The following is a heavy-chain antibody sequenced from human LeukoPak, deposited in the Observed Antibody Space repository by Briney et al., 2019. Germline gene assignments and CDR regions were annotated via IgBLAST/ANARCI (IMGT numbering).Heavy chain of an antibody. D-gene: IGHD5-18*01. J-gene: IGHJ5*02. CDR1: GGSVSSGSYY. Sequence: SETLSLTCTVSGGSVSSGSYYWSWIRQPPGKGLEWIGYIYYSGSTNYNPSLKSRVTISVDTSKNQFSLKLSSVTAADTAVYYCARDLRYGYGYVSPNWFDPWGQGTLVTVSS. CDR2: IYYSGST. CDR3: ARDLRYGYGYVSPNWFDP. V-gene: IGHV4-61*01.